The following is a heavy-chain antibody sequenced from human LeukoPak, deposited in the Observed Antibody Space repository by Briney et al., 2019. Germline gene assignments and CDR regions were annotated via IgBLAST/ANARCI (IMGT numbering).Heavy chain of an antibody. J-gene: IGHJ6*03. CDR3: ARDPTYYYDSSGYYARNYYYYYMDV. CDR1: GYTFTSYY. Sequence: ASVKVSCKASGYTFTSYYMHWVRQAPGQGLEWMGIINPSGGSTSYAQKFQGRVTMTRDMSTSTVYMERSSLRSEDTAVYYCARDPTYYYDSSGYYARNYYYYYMDVWGKGTTVTVSS. V-gene: IGHV1-46*01. CDR2: INPSGGST. D-gene: IGHD3-22*01.